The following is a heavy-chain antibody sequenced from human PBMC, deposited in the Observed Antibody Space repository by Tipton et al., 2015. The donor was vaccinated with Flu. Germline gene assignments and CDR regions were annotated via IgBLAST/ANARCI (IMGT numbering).Heavy chain of an antibody. V-gene: IGHV4-4*07. CDR3: ARGSGSGTYVIFDF. J-gene: IGHJ4*02. CDR1: GGSLSSFY. D-gene: IGHD3-10*01. Sequence: TLSLTCTVSGGSLSSFYWSWIRQPAGKGLEWIGRIYTSGSTKYNPSLKSRLSMSVDTSKSQFSLKLTSVTAADTAVYYWARGSGSGTYVIFDFWGQGTLVTVSS. CDR2: IYTSGST.